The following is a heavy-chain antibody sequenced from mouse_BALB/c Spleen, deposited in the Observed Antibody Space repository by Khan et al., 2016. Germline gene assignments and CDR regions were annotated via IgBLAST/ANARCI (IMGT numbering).Heavy chain of an antibody. Sequence: QIQLVQSGPELKKPGKTVKISCKASGCTFTNYGMNWVKQAPGKGLKWMGWINTYSGESTYADDFKGRFAFSLETSANTDYLQINSLKNEDTATYFCARYRYYYGSSRYFDVWGAGTTVTVSS. CDR2: INTYSGES. CDR3: ARYRYYYGSSRYFDV. CDR1: GCTFTNYG. J-gene: IGHJ1*01. V-gene: IGHV9-3-1*01. D-gene: IGHD1-1*01.